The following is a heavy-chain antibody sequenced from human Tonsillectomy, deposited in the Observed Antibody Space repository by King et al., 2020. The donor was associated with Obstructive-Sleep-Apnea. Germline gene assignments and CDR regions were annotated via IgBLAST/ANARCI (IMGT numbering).Heavy chain of an antibody. V-gene: IGHV3-13*01. CDR3: ARMSIVGATTYYYYGMDV. D-gene: IGHD1-26*01. J-gene: IGHJ6*02. Sequence: DVQLVGSGGGLVQPGGSLRLSCAASGFTFSSYDMHWVRQATGKGLEWVSAIGTAGDTYYPGSVKGRLTISIENAKNSLYLQMNSLRAGDTAVYYCARMSIVGATTYYYYGMDVWGQGTTVTVSS. CDR2: IGTAGDT. CDR1: GFTFSSYD.